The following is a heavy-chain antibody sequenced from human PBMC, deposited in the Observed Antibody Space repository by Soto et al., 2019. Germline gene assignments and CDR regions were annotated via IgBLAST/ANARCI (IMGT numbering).Heavy chain of an antibody. CDR3: AREGGSYLTVDY. CDR2: IYYSGST. V-gene: IGHV4-59*01. Sequence: QVQLQESGPGLVKPSETLSLTCTVSGGSISSYYWSWIRQPPGKGLEWIGYIYYSGSTNYNPSLKSRVTISVDTSKNQFSLKLSSVTAADTAVYYCAREGGSYLTVDYWGQGTLVTVSS. J-gene: IGHJ4*02. D-gene: IGHD1-26*01. CDR1: GGSISSYY.